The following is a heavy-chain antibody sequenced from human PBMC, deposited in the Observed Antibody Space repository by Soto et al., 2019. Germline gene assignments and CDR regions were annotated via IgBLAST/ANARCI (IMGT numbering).Heavy chain of an antibody. CDR1: DGSMNSDSSY. D-gene: IGHD3-22*01. CDR2: INHSGST. V-gene: IGHV4-39*01. Sequence: QLQLQESGPGLVKPSETLSLTCRVSDGSMNSDSSYWGWIRQPPGKVLEWIGVINHSGSTYHNLSLKGRVTMSVDASRNQFSLKLTSMTAADTAVYYCARLGGYVSVGYYYLWDSWRQGTLVTVSS. CDR3: ARLGGYVSVGYYYLWDS. J-gene: IGHJ4*02.